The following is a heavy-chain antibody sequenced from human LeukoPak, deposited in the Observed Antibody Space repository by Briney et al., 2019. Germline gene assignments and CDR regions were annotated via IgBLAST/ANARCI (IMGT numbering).Heavy chain of an antibody. D-gene: IGHD3-22*01. Sequence: GGSLRLSCAASGFTFSSYGMHWVRQAPGKGLEWVAVIWYDGSNKYYTDSVKGRFTISRDNSKNMLYLQMNSLRAEDTAVYYCAKDLDLYYDSSGHDYWGQGTLVTVSS. CDR1: GFTFSSYG. V-gene: IGHV3-33*06. CDR2: IWYDGSNK. J-gene: IGHJ4*02. CDR3: AKDLDLYYDSSGHDY.